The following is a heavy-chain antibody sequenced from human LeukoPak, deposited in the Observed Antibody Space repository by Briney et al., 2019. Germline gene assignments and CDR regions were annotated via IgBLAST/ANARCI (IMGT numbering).Heavy chain of an antibody. J-gene: IGHJ4*02. V-gene: IGHV3-30-3*01. CDR1: GVTFSSYA. CDR3: ARDMTITGADDY. D-gene: IGHD6-13*01. CDR2: ISYHGNNK. Sequence: GGSLRLSCAASGVTFSSYAMHWVRQAPGKGLEWVTVISYHGNNKYYADSVKGRFTISRDNSKNTLFLQMNSLRVEDTAVYYCARDMTITGADDYWGQGTRVTVSS.